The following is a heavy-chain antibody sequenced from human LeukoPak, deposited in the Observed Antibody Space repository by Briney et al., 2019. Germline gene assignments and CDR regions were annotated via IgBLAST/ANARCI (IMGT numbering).Heavy chain of an antibody. V-gene: IGHV3-64*04. Sequence: TGGSLRLSCSASGFTFSTSAIHWVRQAPGKGLEYVSAISSNGGSTYYAGSVKGRFTISRDNSENTLYLQMNSLRAEDTAVYYCARGYYYDSSGYYYVRPPEYWGQGTLVTVSS. CDR2: ISSNGGST. D-gene: IGHD3-22*01. CDR1: GFTFSTSA. CDR3: ARGYYYDSSGYYYVRPPEY. J-gene: IGHJ4*02.